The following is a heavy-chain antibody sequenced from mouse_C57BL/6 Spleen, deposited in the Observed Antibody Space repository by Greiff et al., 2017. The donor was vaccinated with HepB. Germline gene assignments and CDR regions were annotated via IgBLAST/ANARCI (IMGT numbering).Heavy chain of an antibody. CDR2: IWSDGST. V-gene: IGHV2-6-1*01. J-gene: IGHJ1*03. D-gene: IGHD2-12*01. Sequence: QVQLQQSGPGLVAPSQSLSITCTVSGFSLTSYGIHWVRQPPGKGLEWLVVIWSDGSTTYNSALKSRLSISKDNSKSQVFLKMNSLQTDDTAMYYCARHHDSYWYFDVWGTGTTVTVSS. CDR1: GFSLTSYG. CDR3: ARHHDSYWYFDV.